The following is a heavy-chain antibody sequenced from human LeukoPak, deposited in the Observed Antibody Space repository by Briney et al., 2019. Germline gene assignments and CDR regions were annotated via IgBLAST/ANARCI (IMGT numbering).Heavy chain of an antibody. D-gene: IGHD3-22*01. V-gene: IGHV3-23*01. CDR3: AKGSYYDSSGSFYFDY. Sequence: PTGGSLRLSCAASGFTFSSYAVSWVRQAPGKGLEWVSGISGSGDNTYYADSVKGRFTISRDNSKNTLYVQVNSLGTEDTAAYYCAKGSYYDSSGSFYFDYWGQGTLVTVSS. J-gene: IGHJ4*02. CDR1: GFTFSSYA. CDR2: ISGSGDNT.